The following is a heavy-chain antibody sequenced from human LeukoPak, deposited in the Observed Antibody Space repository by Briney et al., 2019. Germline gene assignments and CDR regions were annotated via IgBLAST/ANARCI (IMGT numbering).Heavy chain of an antibody. CDR2: RFHSGNA. Sequence: SSRTLSLTCTVSGGSISDGDYYWSWIRQPPGKGLEWIGYRFHSGNAYYNPSLESRVTISVDTSKNQFSLRLSSVTAADTAVYYCARMGESGRYHDYWGQGTLVTVSS. D-gene: IGHD3-16*01. CDR1: GGSISDGDYY. CDR3: ARMGESGRYHDY. J-gene: IGHJ4*02. V-gene: IGHV4-30-4*08.